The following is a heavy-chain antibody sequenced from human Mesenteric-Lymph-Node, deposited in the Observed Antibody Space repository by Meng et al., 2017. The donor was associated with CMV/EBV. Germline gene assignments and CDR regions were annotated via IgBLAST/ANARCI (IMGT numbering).Heavy chain of an antibody. CDR3: ARDNRDWACDY. V-gene: IGHV3-30*02. CDR2: IRQDGNDK. Sequence: GESLKISCAVSGFNFNNYGMHWVRQTPGKGLEWVSFIRQDGNDKFYVDSVKGRFTVSRDNSKSTLYLQMDSLRPEDTAVYHCARDNRDWACDYWGRGALVTVSS. D-gene: IGHD3-9*01. J-gene: IGHJ4*02. CDR1: GFNFNNYG.